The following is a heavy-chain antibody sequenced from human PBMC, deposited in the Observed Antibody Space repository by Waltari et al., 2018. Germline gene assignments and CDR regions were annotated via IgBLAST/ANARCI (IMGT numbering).Heavy chain of an antibody. CDR3: ATGPLTTVTLFGAFDI. J-gene: IGHJ3*02. D-gene: IGHD4-17*01. CDR1: GYTLTELS. CDR2: FDPEDGET. Sequence: QVQLVQSGAEVKKPGASVKVSCKVSGYTLTELSMPWVRPAPGKGLEWMGGFDPEDGETIYAQKFQGRVTMTEDTSTDTAYMELSSLRSEDTAVYYCATGPLTTVTLFGAFDIWGQGTMVTVSS. V-gene: IGHV1-24*01.